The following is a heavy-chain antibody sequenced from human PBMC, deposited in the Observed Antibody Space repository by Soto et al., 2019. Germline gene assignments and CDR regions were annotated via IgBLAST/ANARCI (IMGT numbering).Heavy chain of an antibody. J-gene: IGHJ4*02. V-gene: IGHV1-3*01. CDR1: GYTFTSYA. D-gene: IGHD5-18*01. CDR2: ISAGNGNT. CDR3: ARSPEIVYRYGLAVAY. Sequence: QVQLVQSGAEVKKPGASVKVSCKASGYTFTSYAMHWVRQAPGQRLEWMGWISAGNGNTKYSQKFQGRVTITRDTSASTAYMELSSLRSDDTPVYYCARSPEIVYRYGLAVAYWRQGTLVTVSS.